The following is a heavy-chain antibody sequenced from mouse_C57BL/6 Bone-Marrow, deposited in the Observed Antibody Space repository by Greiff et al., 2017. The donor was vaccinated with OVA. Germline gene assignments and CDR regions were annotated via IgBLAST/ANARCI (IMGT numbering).Heavy chain of an antibody. J-gene: IGHJ4*01. CDR3: ATYDGYLYYAKDY. V-gene: IGHV1-53*01. CDR2: INPSNGGT. D-gene: IGHD2-3*01. CDR1: GYTFTSYW. Sequence: QVQLQQPGTELVKPGASVKLSCKASGYTFTSYWMHWVKQRPGQGLEWIGNINPSNGGTNYNEKFKSKATLTVDKSSSTAYMQLSSLTSEDSAVDDCATYDGYLYYAKDYWGQGTSVTVSS.